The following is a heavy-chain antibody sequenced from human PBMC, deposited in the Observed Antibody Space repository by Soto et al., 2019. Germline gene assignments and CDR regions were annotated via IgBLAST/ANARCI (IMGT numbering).Heavy chain of an antibody. CDR3: AVTMIMVVGFDY. J-gene: IGHJ4*02. CDR2: ISSRGHTT. V-gene: IGHV3-48*03. Sequence: GGSLRLSCAVSGFSFSSYEMNWVRQAPGKGLEWVSYISSRGHTTYYADSVKGRFTISRDNAKNLLYLQMNSLRAEDTAVYYCAVTMIMVVGFDYWGQGAQVTVSS. CDR1: GFSFSSYE. D-gene: IGHD3-22*01.